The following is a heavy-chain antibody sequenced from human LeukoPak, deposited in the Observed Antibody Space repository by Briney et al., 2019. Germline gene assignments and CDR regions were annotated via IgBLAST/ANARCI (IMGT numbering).Heavy chain of an antibody. J-gene: IGHJ4*02. CDR2: ISSSSYI. D-gene: IGHD2-15*01. V-gene: IGHV3-21*01. CDR3: ASVCSGGSCSFDY. CDR1: GFTFSSYS. Sequence: PGGSLRLSCAASGFTFSSYSMNWVRQAPGKGLEWVSPISSSSYIYYADSVKGRFTISRDNAKNSLYLQMNSLRAEDTAVYYCASVCSGGSCSFDYWGQGTLVTVSS.